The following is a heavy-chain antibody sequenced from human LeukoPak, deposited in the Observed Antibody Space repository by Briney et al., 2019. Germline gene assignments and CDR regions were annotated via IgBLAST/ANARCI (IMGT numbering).Heavy chain of an antibody. CDR1: GGSISSGDYY. CDR3: ARLDSLSWYHDY. D-gene: IGHD6-13*01. J-gene: IGHJ4*02. Sequence: SETLSLNCTVSGGSISSGDYYWSWISQPPGKGLEWIGYIYYSGSTYYNPSLKSRVTISVDTSKNQFSLKLSSVTAADTAVYYCARLDSLSWYHDYWGQGTLVTVSS. CDR2: IYYSGST. V-gene: IGHV4-30-4*01.